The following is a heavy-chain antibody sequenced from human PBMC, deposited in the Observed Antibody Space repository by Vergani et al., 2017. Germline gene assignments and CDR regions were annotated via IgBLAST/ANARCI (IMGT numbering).Heavy chain of an antibody. Sequence: QVHLVESGGGVVQPGRSLTLSCVASGFSFRVHGMHWVRQAPGKGLEWVAMISYDGDRRDYGDFAKGRFNISQDSSKTVYLQMNSLRVEDTAMYFCAKDLSYSTAGHDFESRVQGTLVTVSS. CDR3: AKDLSYSTAGHDFES. V-gene: IGHV3-30*18. CDR2: ISYDGDRR. CDR1: GFSFRVHG. D-gene: IGHD4-11*01. J-gene: IGHJ4*02.